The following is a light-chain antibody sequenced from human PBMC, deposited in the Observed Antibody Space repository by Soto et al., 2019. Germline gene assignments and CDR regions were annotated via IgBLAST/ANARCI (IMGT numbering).Light chain of an antibody. CDR2: VAS. CDR1: QSIGRF. Sequence: DIQMTQSPSSLSASVGDRVTITCRASQSIGRFLNWHQQKPGKPPNALINVASTLRSGVPSRFSGSGSGTDFNLTINSLQPEDFATYFCQQSFTTPLTFGGGTKVEIK. J-gene: IGKJ4*01. V-gene: IGKV1-39*01. CDR3: QQSFTTPLT.